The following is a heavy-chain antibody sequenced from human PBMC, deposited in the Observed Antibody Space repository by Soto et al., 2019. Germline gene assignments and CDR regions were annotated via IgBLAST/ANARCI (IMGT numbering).Heavy chain of an antibody. CDR1: GDSVSSNSAA. Sequence: PSQTLSLTCAISGDSVSSNSAAWNWIRQSPSRGLEWLGRTYYRSKWYNDYAVSVKSRITINPDTSKNQFSLQLNSVTPEDTAVHYCARDRIAVAGIYDYGMDVWGQGTTVSV. CDR2: TYYRSKWYN. V-gene: IGHV6-1*01. CDR3: ARDRIAVAGIYDYGMDV. J-gene: IGHJ6*02. D-gene: IGHD6-19*01.